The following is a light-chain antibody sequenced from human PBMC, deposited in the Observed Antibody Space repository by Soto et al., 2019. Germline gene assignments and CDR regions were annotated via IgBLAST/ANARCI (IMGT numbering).Light chain of an antibody. Sequence: VLTQSPATLSLSPGDRATLSCRASPSVTNFLAWYQQKPRQAPRLLIYGASNRATGIPARFSGSGSGTDFTPTISSLEPEDSAVYYCQQSNVWPPVTFGQGTRLEI. CDR1: PSVTNF. J-gene: IGKJ5*01. CDR3: QQSNVWPPVT. CDR2: GAS. V-gene: IGKV3-11*01.